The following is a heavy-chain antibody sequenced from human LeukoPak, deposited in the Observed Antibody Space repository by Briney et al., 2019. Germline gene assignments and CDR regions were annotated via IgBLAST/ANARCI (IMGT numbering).Heavy chain of an antibody. CDR1: GGSISSYY. D-gene: IGHD2-21*02. Sequence: SETLSLTCTVSGGSISSYYWSWIRQPAGKRLEWIGRIYSTGTTNYNPSLKSRVTMSVDTSKNLFSLKLTSVAAADTAVYYCARGPYCGGDCYFDSWGQGTLVTVSS. CDR3: ARGPYCGGDCYFDS. CDR2: IYSTGTT. V-gene: IGHV4-4*07. J-gene: IGHJ4*02.